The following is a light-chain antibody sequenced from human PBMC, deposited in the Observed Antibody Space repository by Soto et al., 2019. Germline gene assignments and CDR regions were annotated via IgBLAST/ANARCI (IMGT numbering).Light chain of an antibody. Sequence: QSALTQPASVSGSPGQSITISCTGTSSDVGRYNLVSWYQQHPGKAPKLLIYEGSKWPSGISNRFSGSKSGNTASLTISGLQAEDEADYYCCSYAGSSTVVFGGGTKVTVL. CDR2: EGS. CDR1: SSDVGRYNL. J-gene: IGLJ3*02. V-gene: IGLV2-23*01. CDR3: CSYAGSSTVV.